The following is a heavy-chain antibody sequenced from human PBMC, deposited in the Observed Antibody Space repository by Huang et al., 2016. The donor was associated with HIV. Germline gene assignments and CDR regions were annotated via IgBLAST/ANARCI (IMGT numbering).Heavy chain of an antibody. CDR1: GGTFSNYA. D-gene: IGHD3-10*01. CDR2: SMPRVGTT. CDR3: ARDRGYYGSGSYTL. J-gene: IGHJ4*02. V-gene: IGHV1-69*13. Sequence: QVRLVQSGAEVKKPGSSVKVSCKASGGTFSNYAISWVRQAPGQGLEVMGWSMPRVGTTHKEQKFKGRVTIVADESTSTAYMELSSRRSEDTAIYYWARDRGYYGSGSYTLWGQGTLVTVSS.